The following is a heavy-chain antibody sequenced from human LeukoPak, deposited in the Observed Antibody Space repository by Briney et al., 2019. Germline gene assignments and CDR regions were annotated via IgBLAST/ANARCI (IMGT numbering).Heavy chain of an antibody. J-gene: IGHJ3*02. D-gene: IGHD1-26*01. Sequence: PSETLSLTCAVYGGSFSGYYWSWIRQPPGKGLEWIGEINHSGSTNYNPSLKSRVTISVDTSKNQFSLKLSSVTAADTAVYYCARDPTSGSYGQGDAFDIWGQGTMVTVSS. CDR1: GGSFSGYY. V-gene: IGHV4-34*01. CDR3: ARDPTSGSYGQGDAFDI. CDR2: INHSGST.